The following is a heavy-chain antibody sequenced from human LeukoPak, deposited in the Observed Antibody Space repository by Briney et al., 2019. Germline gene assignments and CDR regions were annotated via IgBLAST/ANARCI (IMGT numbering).Heavy chain of an antibody. Sequence: SQTLSLTCTVFGGSVNSGNYYWTWIRQPAGKGLEWIGRIYTSGSTNYNPSLKSRVTISIDASKNQFSLRLTSVTAADTAVYYCTRGGELMNFWGQGTLVTVSS. J-gene: IGHJ4*02. CDR2: IYTSGST. D-gene: IGHD1-26*01. CDR1: GGSVNSGNYY. CDR3: TRGGELMNF. V-gene: IGHV4-61*02.